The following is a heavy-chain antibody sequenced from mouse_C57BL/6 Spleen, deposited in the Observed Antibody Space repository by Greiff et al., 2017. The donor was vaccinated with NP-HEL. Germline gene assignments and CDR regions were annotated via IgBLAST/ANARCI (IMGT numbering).Heavy chain of an antibody. D-gene: IGHD2-3*01. V-gene: IGHV1-15*01. J-gene: IGHJ4*01. CDR2: IDPETGGT. Sequence: QVQLQQSGAELVRPGASVTLSCKASGYTFTDYEMHWVKQTPVHGLEWIGAIDPETGGTAYNQKFKGKAILTADKSSSTAYMELRSLTSEDSAVYYCTRGLLRDYYAMDYWGQRTSVTVSS. CDR3: TRGLLRDYYAMDY. CDR1: GYTFTDYE.